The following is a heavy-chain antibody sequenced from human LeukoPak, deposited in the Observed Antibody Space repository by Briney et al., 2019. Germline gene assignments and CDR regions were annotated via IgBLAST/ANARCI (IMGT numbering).Heavy chain of an antibody. D-gene: IGHD2-2*01. CDR1: GYSISSGYY. Sequence: SETLSLTCTVSGYSISSGYYWGWIRQPPGKGLEWIGSIYHSGSTYYNPSLKSRVTISVDTSKNQFSLKLSSVTAADTAVYYCARGSPSLGYCSSTSCYIRYYFDYWRQGTLVTVSS. CDR2: IYHSGST. CDR3: ARGSPSLGYCSSTSCYIRYYFDY. J-gene: IGHJ4*02. V-gene: IGHV4-38-2*02.